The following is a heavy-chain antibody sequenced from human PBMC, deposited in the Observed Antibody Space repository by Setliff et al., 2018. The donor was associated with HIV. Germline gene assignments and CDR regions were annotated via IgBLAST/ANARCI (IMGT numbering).Heavy chain of an antibody. CDR3: ARHRDGGTYPLDY. CDR1: GGSFSGYY. Sequence: SETLSLTCAVYGGSFSGYYWSWIRQSPGRDLEWIGECNHSGASNYNPSLRSRVTISLDTSTNRFSLQLTSVTAADTAVYYCARHRDGGTYPLDYWGQGTLVTVSS. J-gene: IGHJ4*02. D-gene: IGHD1-26*01. V-gene: IGHV4-34*01. CDR2: CNHSGAS.